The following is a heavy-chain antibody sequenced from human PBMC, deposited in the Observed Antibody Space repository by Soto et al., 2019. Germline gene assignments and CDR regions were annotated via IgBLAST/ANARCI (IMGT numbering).Heavy chain of an antibody. D-gene: IGHD5-12*01. J-gene: IGHJ4*02. Sequence: QVHLVQSGAEMKKPGSSVKVSCKVSGGDLTNSGISWVRQAPGQGLEWMGGIFPLLAMVDYSQKFQGKVTITADESTNTAYMDLGSLKSDHTAVFYCATEDGTGYKSWGQGTLVIVSS. CDR2: IFPLLAMV. CDR3: ATEDGTGYKS. V-gene: IGHV1-69*04. CDR1: GGDLTNSG.